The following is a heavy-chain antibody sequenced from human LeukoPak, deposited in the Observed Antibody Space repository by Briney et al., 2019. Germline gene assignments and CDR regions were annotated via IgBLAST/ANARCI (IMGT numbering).Heavy chain of an antibody. CDR2: ISSSGSTI. J-gene: IGHJ3*02. V-gene: IGHV3-48*03. D-gene: IGHD3-16*01. CDR1: GFTFSSYE. Sequence: SGGSLRLSCAASGFTFSSYEMNWVRQAPGKGLEWVSYISSSGSTIYYADSVKGRLTISRDNAKNSLYLQMNSLRAGDTAVYYCAGGLDAFDIWGQGTMVTVSS. CDR3: AGGLDAFDI.